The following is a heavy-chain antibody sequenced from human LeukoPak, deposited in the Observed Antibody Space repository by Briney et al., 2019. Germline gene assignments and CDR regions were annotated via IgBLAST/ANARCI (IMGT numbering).Heavy chain of an antibody. CDR3: TRVDYYFASGSYWPFDY. Sequence: PGGSLRLSCAASGFTFSSYAMSWVRQAPGKGLEWVGFIRSKAYGATTEYAASVKGRVTISRDESKSIAYLQMKSLKTEDTAMYYCTRVDYYFASGSYWPFDYWGQGALVTVSS. J-gene: IGHJ4*02. CDR1: GFTFSSYA. V-gene: IGHV3-49*04. D-gene: IGHD3-10*01. CDR2: IRSKAYGATT.